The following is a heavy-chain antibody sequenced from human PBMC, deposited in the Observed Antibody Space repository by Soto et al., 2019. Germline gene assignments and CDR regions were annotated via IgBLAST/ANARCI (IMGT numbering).Heavy chain of an antibody. J-gene: IGHJ6*03. Sequence: PGESLKISCKGSGYSFTSYWIGWVRQMPGKGLEWMGIIYPGDSDTRYSPSFQGQVTISADKSISTAYLQWSSLKASDTAMYYCARLGLEEQLVYYYYYVDVWGKGTTVTVSS. D-gene: IGHD6-6*01. V-gene: IGHV5-51*01. CDR3: ARLGLEEQLVYYYYYVDV. CDR1: GYSFTSYW. CDR2: IYPGDSDT.